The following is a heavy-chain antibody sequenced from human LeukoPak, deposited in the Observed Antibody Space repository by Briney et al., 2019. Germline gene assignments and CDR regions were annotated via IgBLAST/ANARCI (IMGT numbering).Heavy chain of an antibody. CDR2: INQGGSER. CDR1: GFTFSNHW. V-gene: IGHV3-7*04. Sequence: GGSLRLSCAASGFTFSNHWMTWVRQAPGKGPEWVANINQGGSERYYVDAVKGRFTISRDNAKNSLYLQMNSLRLEDTALYYCARANAMDVWGQGTTVTVSS. J-gene: IGHJ6*02. CDR3: ARANAMDV.